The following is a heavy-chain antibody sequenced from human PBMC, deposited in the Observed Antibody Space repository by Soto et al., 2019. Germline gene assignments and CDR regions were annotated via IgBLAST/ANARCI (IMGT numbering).Heavy chain of an antibody. Sequence: QVQLVQSGAEVKKPGSSVKVSCRASGDTFSSYAVNWVRQAPGRGLEWMGRVIPVLGTTDYAQKFRGRVTKTADKCRTTVYMELSSRRSDDTAGYYCARRRYCAYDCYNKHYYGRDVWGQGTTVTVAS. CDR3: ARRRYCAYDCYNKHYYGRDV. CDR1: GDTFSSYA. V-gene: IGHV1-69*08. CDR2: VIPVLGTT. J-gene: IGHJ6*02. D-gene: IGHD2-21*02.